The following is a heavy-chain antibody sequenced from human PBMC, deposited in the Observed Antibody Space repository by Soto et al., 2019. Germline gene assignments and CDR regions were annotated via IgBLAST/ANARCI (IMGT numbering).Heavy chain of an antibody. CDR1: GFTFSSYG. D-gene: IGHD3-10*01. J-gene: IGHJ5*02. Sequence: LSLTCAAFGFTFSSYGMHWVRQAPGKGLEWVAVIWYDGSNKYYADSVKGRFTISRDNSKNTLYLQMNSLRAEETAVYYWARDNPPLLWFGELNWFDPWGQGTLVTVSS. CDR3: ARDNPPLLWFGELNWFDP. V-gene: IGHV3-33*01. CDR2: IWYDGSNK.